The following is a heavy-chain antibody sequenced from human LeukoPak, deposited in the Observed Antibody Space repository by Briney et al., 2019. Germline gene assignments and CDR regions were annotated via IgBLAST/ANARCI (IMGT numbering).Heavy chain of an antibody. CDR2: IYPGDSDT. CDR3: ARRYQLLGTDYYGMDV. Sequence: GESLKISCKGSGYSFTSYWIGWVRQMPGKGLEWMGIIYPGDSDTRYSPSFQGQVTISADKSISTAYLQWSSLKASDTAMYYCARRYQLLGTDYYGMDVWGQGTTVTVSS. D-gene: IGHD2-2*01. V-gene: IGHV5-51*01. CDR1: GYSFTSYW. J-gene: IGHJ6*02.